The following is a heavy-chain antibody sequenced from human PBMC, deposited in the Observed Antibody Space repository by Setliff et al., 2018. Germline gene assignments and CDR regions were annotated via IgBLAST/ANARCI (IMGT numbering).Heavy chain of an antibody. CDR1: GYTFTSYG. D-gene: IGHD2-15*01. CDR3: ARGPPEFVVAPAEGKFDY. Sequence: ASVKVSCKASGYTFTSYGINWVRQAPGLGLEWMGWISAYARKFQGRVIMTTDTSTNTAYMELRSLRSDDTAIYYCARGPPEFVVAPAEGKFDYWGQGTLVTAPQ. CDR2: ISA. J-gene: IGHJ4*02. V-gene: IGHV1-18*01.